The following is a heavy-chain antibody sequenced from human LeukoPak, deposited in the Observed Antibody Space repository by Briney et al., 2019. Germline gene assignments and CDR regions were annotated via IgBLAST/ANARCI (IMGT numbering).Heavy chain of an antibody. V-gene: IGHV3-23*01. D-gene: IGHD2-2*01. Sequence: GGSLRLSCEASGFTFNSYAMAWVRQAPGKGLEWVSSVFGSGETHYTDSVKGRFTISRDNSKNTVYLQMNSLRAEDTAIYYCAKYGSSSPHYLHYRGQGTLVTVSS. J-gene: IGHJ4*02. CDR1: GFTFNSYA. CDR3: AKYGSSSPHYLHY. CDR2: VFGSGET.